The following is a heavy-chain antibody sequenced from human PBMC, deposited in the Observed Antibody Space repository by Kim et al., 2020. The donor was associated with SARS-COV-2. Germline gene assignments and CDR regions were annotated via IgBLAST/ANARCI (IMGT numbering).Heavy chain of an antibody. CDR1: GYSFTSYW. CDR2: IYPGDSDT. Sequence: SLKISCKGSGYSFTSYWIGWVRQMPGKGLEWMGIIYPGDSDTRYSPSFQGQVTISADKSISTAYLQWSSLKASDTAMYYCARHTYYYGSGSYYTGGMEVWGQATTVTVSS. J-gene: IGHJ6*02. D-gene: IGHD3-10*01. V-gene: IGHV5-51*01. CDR3: ARHTYYYGSGSYYTGGMEV.